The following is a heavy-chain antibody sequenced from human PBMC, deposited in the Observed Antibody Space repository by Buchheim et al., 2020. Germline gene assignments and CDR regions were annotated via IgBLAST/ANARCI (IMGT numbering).Heavy chain of an antibody. CDR1: GFTFSSYG. J-gene: IGHJ6*02. Sequence: QVRLVESGGGVVQPGRSLRLSCAASGFTFSSYGMHWVRQAPGKGLEWVAVISYDGSNKYYADSVKGRFTISRDNSKNTLYLQMNSLRAEDTAVYYCAKDQSSSSAWYYYGMDVWGQGTT. CDR3: AKDQSSSSAWYYYGMDV. D-gene: IGHD6-13*01. CDR2: ISYDGSNK. V-gene: IGHV3-30*18.